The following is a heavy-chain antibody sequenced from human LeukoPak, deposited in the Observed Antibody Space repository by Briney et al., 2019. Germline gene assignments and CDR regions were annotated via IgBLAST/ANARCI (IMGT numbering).Heavy chain of an antibody. Sequence: GGSLRLSCAASGFTVSSNYMSWVRQAPGKGLEWVSVIYSGGSTYYADSVKGRFTISRDNSKNTLYLQMNSLRAEDTAVYYCARARWLQYFDYWGQGTLVTVSS. CDR3: ARARWLQYFDY. CDR1: GFTVSSNY. V-gene: IGHV3-53*01. D-gene: IGHD5-24*01. J-gene: IGHJ4*02. CDR2: IYSGGST.